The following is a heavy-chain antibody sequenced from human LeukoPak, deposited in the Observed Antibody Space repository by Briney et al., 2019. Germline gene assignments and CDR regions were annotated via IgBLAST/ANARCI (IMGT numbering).Heavy chain of an antibody. CDR2: INSYGSGI. CDR1: GFTFNGNW. Sequence: GGSLRLSCVASGFTFNGNWMHWVRQAPGKGLEWVSRINSYGSGIDYADSVKGRFTTSRDNARNTLYLQMNSLRAEDTAVYYCFDRNMDVWGKGITVTVSS. V-gene: IGHV3-74*01. CDR3: FDRNMDV. J-gene: IGHJ6*03.